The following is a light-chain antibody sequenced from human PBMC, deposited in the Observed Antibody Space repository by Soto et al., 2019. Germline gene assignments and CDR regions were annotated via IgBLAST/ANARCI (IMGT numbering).Light chain of an antibody. CDR2: KAS. J-gene: IGKJ1*01. V-gene: IGKV1-5*03. CDR3: QQYNSYSRT. Sequence: DIQITQSPSTLSASVGDRVTITCRASQSISSWLAWYQQKPGKAPKLLIYKASSLESGVPSRFSGSGSGTEFTLTISSLQPDDFATYYCQQYNSYSRTFGQETKVDIK. CDR1: QSISSW.